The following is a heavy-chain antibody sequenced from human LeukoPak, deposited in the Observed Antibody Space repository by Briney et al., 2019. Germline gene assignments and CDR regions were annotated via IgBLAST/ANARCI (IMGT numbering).Heavy chain of an antibody. V-gene: IGHV4-59*08. J-gene: IGHJ6*02. CDR1: GGSISSYY. Sequence: PSETLSLTCAVSGGSISSYYWSWIRQPPGKGLEWIGYIYYSGSTNYNPSLKSRVTISVDTSKNQFSLKLSSVTAADTAVYHCARQEPQYGMDVWGQGTTVTVSS. CDR3: ARQEPQYGMDV. D-gene: IGHD1-14*01. CDR2: IYYSGST.